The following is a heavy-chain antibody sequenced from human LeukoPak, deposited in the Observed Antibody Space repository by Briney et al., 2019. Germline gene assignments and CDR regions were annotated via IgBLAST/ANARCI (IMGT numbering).Heavy chain of an antibody. V-gene: IGHV3-64*01. CDR2: ISSNGGST. CDR3: ASARGYYGSGTNYYYMDV. Sequence: GGSLRLSCATSGFTFSSYAMHWVRQAPGKGLEYVSAISSNGGSTYYANSVKGRFTISRDNSKNTLYLQMGSLRAEDTAVYYCASARGYYGSGTNYYYMDVWGKGTTVTISS. J-gene: IGHJ6*03. D-gene: IGHD3-10*01. CDR1: GFTFSSYA.